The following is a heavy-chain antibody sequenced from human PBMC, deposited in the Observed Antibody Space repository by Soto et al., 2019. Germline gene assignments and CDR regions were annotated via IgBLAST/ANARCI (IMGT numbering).Heavy chain of an antibody. CDR2: LYSGGST. CDR1: GFSVSGHY. V-gene: IGHV3-66*01. J-gene: IGHJ6*02. Sequence: EVQLVESGGGLVQRGGSLRLSCAASGFSVSGHYMTWVRQAPGKGLEWVSLLYSGGSTYYADSVKGRFTISRDNSRNIFYLQMNSLRAEDTAAYYCAIGMAGNPYAGSGSGMDVWGQGTTVTVSS. CDR3: AIGMAGNPYAGSGSGMDV. D-gene: IGHD3-10*01.